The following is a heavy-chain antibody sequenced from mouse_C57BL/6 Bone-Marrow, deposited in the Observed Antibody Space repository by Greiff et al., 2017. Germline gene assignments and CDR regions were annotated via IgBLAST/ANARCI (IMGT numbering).Heavy chain of an antibody. V-gene: IGHV5-17*01. CDR1: GFTFSDYG. D-gene: IGHD1-1*01. Sequence: EVNLVESGGGLVKPGGSLKLSCAASGFTFSDYGMHWVRQAPEKGLEWVAYISSGSSTIYYADTVKGRFTISRDNAKNTLFLQMTSLRSEDTAMYYCAGGGSSPYYAMDYWGQGTSVTVSS. CDR3: AGGGSSPYYAMDY. CDR2: ISSGSSTI. J-gene: IGHJ4*01.